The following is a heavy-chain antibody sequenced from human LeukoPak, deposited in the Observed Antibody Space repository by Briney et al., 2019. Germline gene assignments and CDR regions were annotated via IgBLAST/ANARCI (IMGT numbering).Heavy chain of an antibody. CDR2: IYSGGNS. Sequence: GGSLKLACTASGFTVSSSYMNWVRQAPGKGLEWVSVIYSGGNSYYADSVKGRFTFSRDNSNNTLYLQMNSLRAEDTAVYYCARDWTGWFDPWGQGTLVTVSS. V-gene: IGHV3-66*02. J-gene: IGHJ5*02. D-gene: IGHD3/OR15-3a*01. CDR1: GFTVSSSY. CDR3: ARDWTGWFDP.